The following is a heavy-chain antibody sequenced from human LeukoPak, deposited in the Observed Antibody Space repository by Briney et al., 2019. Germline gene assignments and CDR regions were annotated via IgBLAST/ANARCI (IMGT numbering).Heavy chain of an antibody. CDR2: IMPLIGTA. Sequence: ASVKVSCKTSGGTFNNSAISWVRQAPGQGLEWLGGIMPLIGTAVYAQKFQGRVTITKDESTRTVYLELTSLTSDDTAVYYCARDVHGDYGSGWFDPGGQGTLVSVSS. V-gene: IGHV1-69*05. J-gene: IGHJ5*02. CDR3: ARDVHGDYGSGWFDP. CDR1: GGTFNNSA. D-gene: IGHD4-17*01.